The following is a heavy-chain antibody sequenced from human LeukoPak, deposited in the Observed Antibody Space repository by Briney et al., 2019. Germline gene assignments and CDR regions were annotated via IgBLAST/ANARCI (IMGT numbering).Heavy chain of an antibody. CDR3: ARGSDCGGDCRCFDY. V-gene: IGHV4-34*01. D-gene: IGHD2-21*01. J-gene: IGHJ4*02. CDR1: GGSFSGHY. Sequence: SETLSLTCAVYGGSFSGHYWSWIRQPPGKGLEWIGEINHSGSTNYNPSLKSRVTISVDTSKNQFSLKLSSVTAADTAVYYCARGSDCGGDCRCFDYWGQGTLVTVSS. CDR2: INHSGST.